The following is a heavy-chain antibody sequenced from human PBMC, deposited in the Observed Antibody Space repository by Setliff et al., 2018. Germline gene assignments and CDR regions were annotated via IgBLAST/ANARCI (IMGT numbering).Heavy chain of an antibody. CDR1: GFSFSTFG. CDR2: IDPNSGGT. Sequence: ASVKVSCKTSGFSFSTFGFSWVRQVPGQGLEWMGWIDPNSGGTNYSQNFQGRVTMTRDTSISTAYMELSRLRSDDTAVYYCARDPIAASGTFWFDPWGQGTPVTVSS. J-gene: IGHJ5*02. CDR3: ARDPIAASGTFWFDP. D-gene: IGHD6-13*01. V-gene: IGHV1-2*02.